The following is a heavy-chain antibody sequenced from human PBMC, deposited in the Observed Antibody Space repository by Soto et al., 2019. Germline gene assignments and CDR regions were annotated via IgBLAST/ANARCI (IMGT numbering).Heavy chain of an antibody. J-gene: IGHJ4*02. V-gene: IGHV3-7*01. CDR2: IKPDGSEK. CDR3: VRGGYFFND. CDR1: GCQFSSYG. D-gene: IGHD3-22*01. Sequence: GGSLRLRCGVFGCQFSSYGRSCVRQAPGKGLEWVANIKPDGSEKYYVDSVKGRFTISRDNAKTSLYLQMNSLRAEDSALYFCVRGGYFFNDWGQGTLVTVSS.